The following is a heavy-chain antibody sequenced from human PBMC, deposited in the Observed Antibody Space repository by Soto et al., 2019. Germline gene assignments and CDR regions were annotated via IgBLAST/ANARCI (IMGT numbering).Heavy chain of an antibody. CDR1: GGSISSGGYS. D-gene: IGHD2-21*02. J-gene: IGHJ4*02. CDR3: SSVYGDPRGYYFAY. CDR2: IYHSGST. V-gene: IGHV4-30-2*01. Sequence: SETLSLTCAVSGGSISSGGYSWSWIRQPPGKGLEWIGYIYHSGSTYYNPSLKSRVTISVDRSKNQVSLKLSSVTAADTAVDYCSSVYGDPRGYYFAYWGQGTLVTVSS.